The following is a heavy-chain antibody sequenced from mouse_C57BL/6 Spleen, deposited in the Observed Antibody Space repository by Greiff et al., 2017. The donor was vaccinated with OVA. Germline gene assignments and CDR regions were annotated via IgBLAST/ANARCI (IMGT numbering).Heavy chain of an antibody. CDR2: INPSTGGT. D-gene: IGHD2-5*01. CDR1: GYSFTGYY. V-gene: IGHV1-42*01. J-gene: IGHJ3*01. CDR3: ARPYYSNSFAY. Sequence: VQLQQSGPELVKPGASVKISCKASGYSFTGYYMNWVKQSPEKSLEWIGEINPSTGGTTYNQKFKAKATLTVDKSSSTAYMQLKSLTSEDSAVYYCARPYYSNSFAYWGQGTLVTVSA.